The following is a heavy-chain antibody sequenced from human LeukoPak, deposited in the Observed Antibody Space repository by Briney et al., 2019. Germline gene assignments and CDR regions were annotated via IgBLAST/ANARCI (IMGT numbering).Heavy chain of an antibody. J-gene: IGHJ4*02. CDR1: GFTFSSYA. D-gene: IGHD3-10*01. CDR3: ARGKDMVRGVIITSGLIDY. Sequence: PGGSLRLSCAASGFTFSSYAMSWVRQAPGKGLEWVSAISGSGGSTYYADSVKGRFTISRDNAKNSLYLQMNSLRAEDTAVYYCARGKDMVRGVIITSGLIDYWGQGTLVTVSS. CDR2: ISGSGGST. V-gene: IGHV3-23*01.